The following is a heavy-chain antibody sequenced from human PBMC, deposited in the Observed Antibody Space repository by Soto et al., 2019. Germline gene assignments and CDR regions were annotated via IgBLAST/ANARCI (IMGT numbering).Heavy chain of an antibody. Sequence: EVQLLESGGGLVQPGGSLRLSCVGSGFSFRKYAMNWVRQAPGKGLEWVSGISGSGGRGRGFYADPVKGRFTISRDNSKNTLYLEMTRLCAEDTAVYYCAKDLDDYSSAIDFWGQGTLVTVSS. V-gene: IGHV3-23*01. CDR3: AKDLDDYSSAIDF. CDR2: ISGSGGRGRG. J-gene: IGHJ4*02. D-gene: IGHD4-4*01. CDR1: GFSFRKYA.